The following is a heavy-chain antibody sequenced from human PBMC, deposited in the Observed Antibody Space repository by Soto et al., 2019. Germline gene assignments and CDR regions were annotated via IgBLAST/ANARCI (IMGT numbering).Heavy chain of an antibody. Sequence: GESLKISCQGSGYSFAIYWIGWVRQLPGKGLEWMGSIYPGASETRYSPSFLGQVTISADKSISTAYLQWSSLEASDTAMYYCASGDTVTYFDYWGQGTLVTVSS. CDR2: IYPGASET. D-gene: IGHD4-17*01. J-gene: IGHJ4*02. CDR3: ASGDTVTYFDY. V-gene: IGHV5-51*01. CDR1: GYSFAIYW.